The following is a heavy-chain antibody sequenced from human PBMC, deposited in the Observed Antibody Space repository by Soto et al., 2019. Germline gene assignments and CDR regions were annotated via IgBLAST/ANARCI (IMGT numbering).Heavy chain of an antibody. CDR2: ISGSGGRT. CDR1: VFTFSSYL. CDR3: ASGGYWVYYGMDV. J-gene: IGHJ6*02. D-gene: IGHD2-21*02. Sequence: GGSLRPSCASSVFTFSSYLISWVRQAPGKGLEWVSAISGSGGRTYYADSVKGRFTISRDNPENTLYLQMNSLRAEDTAVYYCASGGYWVYYGMDVWGQGT. V-gene: IGHV3-23*01.